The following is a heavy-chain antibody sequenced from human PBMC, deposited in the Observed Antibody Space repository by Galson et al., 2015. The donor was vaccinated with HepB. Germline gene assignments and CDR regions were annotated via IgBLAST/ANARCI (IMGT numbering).Heavy chain of an antibody. D-gene: IGHD6-19*01. CDR1: GFTFSVYW. CDR3: ARDVAVAVLGSFDI. J-gene: IGHJ3*02. V-gene: IGHV3-7*01. Sequence: SLRLSCAASGFTFSVYWMYWVRQAPGKGLEWVAYINPDGGSQYYVDSVKGRFTISRDNAKNSLYLQLNSLRVEDTAVYYCARDVAVAVLGSFDIWGQGTMVTVSS. CDR2: INPDGGSQ.